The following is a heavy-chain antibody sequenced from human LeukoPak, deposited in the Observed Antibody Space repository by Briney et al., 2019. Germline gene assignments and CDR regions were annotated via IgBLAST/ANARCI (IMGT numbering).Heavy chain of an antibody. CDR3: ARHVYGDYPNDAFDI. CDR1: GGSISGYY. V-gene: IGHV4-59*08. J-gene: IGHJ3*02. CDR2: IYYSGST. Sequence: SETLSLTCIVSGGSISGYYWSWIRQPPGKGLEWIGYIYYSGSTNYNPSLMSRVTISVDTSKNQFSLKLSSVTDADTAVYYCARHVYGDYPNDAFDIWGQGTMVTVSS. D-gene: IGHD4-17*01.